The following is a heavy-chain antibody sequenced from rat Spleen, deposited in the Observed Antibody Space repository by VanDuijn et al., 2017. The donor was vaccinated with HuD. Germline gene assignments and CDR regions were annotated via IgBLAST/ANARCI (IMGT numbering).Heavy chain of an antibody. CDR2: ISSRTDTI. Sequence: EVQLVESGGGLVQPGRSLKLSCVASGFTFSDYGMNWIRRAPGKGLEWVGYISSRTDTIHYADPVKGRFTISRENAKNTLYFQLGRLRSEDTALYYCARENYYSGDDYFDYWGQGVMVTVSS. CDR3: ARENYYSGDDYFDY. J-gene: IGHJ2*01. D-gene: IGHD1-1*01. V-gene: IGHV5-34*01. CDR1: GFTFSDYG.